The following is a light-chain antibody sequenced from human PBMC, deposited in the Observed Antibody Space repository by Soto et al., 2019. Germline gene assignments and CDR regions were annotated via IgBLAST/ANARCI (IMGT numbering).Light chain of an antibody. CDR2: DAS. V-gene: IGKV1-33*01. Sequence: DIQMTQSPSSLSASVGDRVTITCQASQDTSNYLNWYQQKPGKAPKLLIYDASNLETGVPSRFSGSGSGTDFTFTISSLQPEDIATYYCQQYDNPYSACGPGTKGDIK. CDR3: QQYDNPYSA. CDR1: QDTSNY. J-gene: IGKJ3*01.